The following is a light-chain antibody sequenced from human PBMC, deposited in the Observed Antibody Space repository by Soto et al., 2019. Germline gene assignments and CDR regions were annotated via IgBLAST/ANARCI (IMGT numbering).Light chain of an antibody. CDR2: LEGSGSY. J-gene: IGLJ3*02. CDR1: SGHSSYI. Sequence: QAVVTQSSSASASLGSSVKLTCTLSSGHSSYIIAWHQQQPGKAPRYLMKLEGSGSYNMGSGVPDRFSGSGSGADRYLTISNLQFEDEADYYCETWDSDTRVFGGGTKLTVL. V-gene: IGLV4-60*02. CDR3: ETWDSDTRV.